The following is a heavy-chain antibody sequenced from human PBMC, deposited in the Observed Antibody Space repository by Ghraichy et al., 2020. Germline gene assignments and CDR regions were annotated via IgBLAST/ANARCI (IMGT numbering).Heavy chain of an antibody. CDR1: GGTFTNHA. J-gene: IGHJ6*01. D-gene: IGHD5-12*01. CDR3: ARERRNGYTYGKNYYYHGIDV. CDR2: IIPILGTI. Sequence: SVKVSCKASGGTFTNHAINWVRQAPGQGLEWMGRIIPILGTINDAQKFQGRVTITADKSTSTAYMELSSLRSEDTAVYYCARERRNGYTYGKNYYYHGIDVWGQGTTVLVAS. V-gene: IGHV1-69*04.